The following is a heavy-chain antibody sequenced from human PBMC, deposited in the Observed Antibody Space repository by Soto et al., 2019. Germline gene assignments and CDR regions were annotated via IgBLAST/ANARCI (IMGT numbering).Heavy chain of an antibody. D-gene: IGHD3-10*01. CDR3: ARRSYRDMDV. J-gene: IGHJ6*02. V-gene: IGHV1-18*01. CDR2: ISAYNGDT. Sequence: QVQLVQSGAEVKKPGASVKVSCKASGYTFTSYGISWVRQAPGQGLEWMGWISAYNGDTNYAQNLQGRVSMTTDTSTSTASMEVRNLRSDDTAVYDCARRSYRDMDVWGQGTTVTVSS. CDR1: GYTFTSYG.